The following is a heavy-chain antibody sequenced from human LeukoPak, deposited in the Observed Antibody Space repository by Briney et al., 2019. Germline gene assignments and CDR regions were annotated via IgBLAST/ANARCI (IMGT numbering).Heavy chain of an antibody. Sequence: GGSLRLSCAASGFIFSSYNMNWVRQAPGKGLEWVSSVSSSSNYIYNADSVKGRFTVSRDNAKSSLSLQMNSLTAEDTAVYFCARDGYNSANGIDVWGQGTMVTVSS. V-gene: IGHV3-21*01. CDR1: GFIFSSYN. CDR3: ARDGYNSANGIDV. CDR2: VSSSSNYI. D-gene: IGHD1-1*01. J-gene: IGHJ3*01.